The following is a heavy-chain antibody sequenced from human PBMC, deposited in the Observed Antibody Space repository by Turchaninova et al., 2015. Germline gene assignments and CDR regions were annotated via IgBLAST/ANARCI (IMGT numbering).Heavy chain of an antibody. CDR2: IHKSGST. D-gene: IGHD6-13*01. J-gene: IGHJ4*02. CDR1: GGSFSGYY. V-gene: IGHV4-34*01. CDR3: ARTGTYSSSWTTDY. Sequence: QVQLQQWGAGLLKPSETLSITCAVSGGSFSGYYWSWIRQPPGKGLEWIGEIHKSGSTNYNPSHKSRVTSSLATPKNQFSLKLSSVTAADTAVYYCARTGTYSSSWTTDYWGQGTLVTVSS.